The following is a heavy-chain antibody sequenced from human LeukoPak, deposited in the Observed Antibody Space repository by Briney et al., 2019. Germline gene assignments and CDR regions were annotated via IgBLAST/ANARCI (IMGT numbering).Heavy chain of an antibody. D-gene: IGHD3-16*02. Sequence: VASAKVSCKASGYTFTSYGISWVRQAPGQGLEWMGLISAYNGNTNYAQKLQGRVTMTTDTSTSTAYMELRSLRSDDTAVYYCASGRHDYVWGSYRYWAFDIWGQGTMVTVSS. CDR3: ASGRHDYVWGSYRYWAFDI. CDR1: GYTFTSYG. V-gene: IGHV1-18*01. J-gene: IGHJ3*02. CDR2: ISAYNGNT.